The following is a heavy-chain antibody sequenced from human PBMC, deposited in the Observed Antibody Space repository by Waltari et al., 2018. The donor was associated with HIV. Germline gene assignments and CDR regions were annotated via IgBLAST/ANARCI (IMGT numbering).Heavy chain of an antibody. CDR2: INHSGST. V-gene: IGHV4-34*01. CDR3: ARGGIYWYFDL. J-gene: IGHJ2*01. CDR1: GGSLSGYY. Sequence: QVQLQQWGAGLLKPSETLSLTCAVYGGSLSGYYWIWIRQPPGKGLEWIGEINHSGSTNYNPSLKSRVTISVDTSKNQFSLKLSSVTAADTAVYYCARGGIYWYFDLWGRGTLVTVSS.